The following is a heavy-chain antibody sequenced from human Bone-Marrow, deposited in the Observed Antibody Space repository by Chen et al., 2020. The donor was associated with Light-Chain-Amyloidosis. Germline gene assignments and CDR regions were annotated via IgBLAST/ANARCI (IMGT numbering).Heavy chain of an antibody. CDR1: EFTFTNFW. CDR3: ARDRGWWTFDI. J-gene: IGHJ3*02. CDR2: IKQDGSKN. D-gene: IGHD2-8*02. V-gene: IGHV3-7*01. Sequence: EVQLVESVGGLVQPGGSLRLSCTASEFTFTNFWMIWVRQAPGKGLEWVANIKQDGSKNYYVDSVKGRFTISRDNAKNSLYLQMNSLRAEDTAVYYCARDRGWWTFDIWGQGTMVTVSS.